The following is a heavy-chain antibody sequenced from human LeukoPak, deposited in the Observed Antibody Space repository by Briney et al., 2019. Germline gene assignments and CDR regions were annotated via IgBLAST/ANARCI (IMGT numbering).Heavy chain of an antibody. CDR2: INCDGSNIDGSRI. Sequence: GGSLTLFCAASGFTFSNYCMLWLRQAPGKGLVWVSRINCDGSNIDGSRITYADSVKGRLTISRDTAKNTLYLQMNSLRAEDTAVYYCVREGFATLLWDYWGQGTLVTVSS. J-gene: IGHJ4*02. CDR3: VREGFATLLWDY. D-gene: IGHD3-10*01. V-gene: IGHV3-74*01. CDR1: GFTFSNYC.